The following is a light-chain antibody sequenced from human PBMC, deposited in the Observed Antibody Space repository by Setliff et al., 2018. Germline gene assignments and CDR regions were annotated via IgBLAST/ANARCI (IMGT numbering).Light chain of an antibody. Sequence: QSALTQPASVSGSPGQSITISCTGTTNNIGSYNLVSWCQQHPGRAPKLIISEVSERPSGVSVRFSGSKSGNTASLTISGLRPEDEADYYCCSYQRPSTAVFGGGTKVTVL. CDR3: CSYQRPSTAV. V-gene: IGLV2-23*02. CDR2: EVS. CDR1: TNNIGSYNL. J-gene: IGLJ3*02.